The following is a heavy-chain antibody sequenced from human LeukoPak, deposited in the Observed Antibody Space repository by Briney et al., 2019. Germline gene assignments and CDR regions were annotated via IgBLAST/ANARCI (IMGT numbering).Heavy chain of an antibody. CDR3: AKKPALIKYPFDN. Sequence: GGSLRLSCVGSGFTIRDYAVGWVRQAPVKGLEWVSVLSATGDYTEYADSVRGRFTISRDTSQNTLSLQMYSLRAEDTALYYCAKKPALIKYPFDNWGQGTLVTVSS. V-gene: IGHV3-23*01. J-gene: IGHJ4*02. CDR2: LSATGDYT. CDR1: GFTIRDYA. D-gene: IGHD2-2*01.